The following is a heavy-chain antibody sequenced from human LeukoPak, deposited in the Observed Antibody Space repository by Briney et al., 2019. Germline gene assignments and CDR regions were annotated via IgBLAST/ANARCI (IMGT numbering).Heavy chain of an antibody. D-gene: IGHD3-10*01. V-gene: IGHV3-23*01. CDR1: GFTFSSYA. J-gene: IGHJ4*02. CDR3: AKSAAPGVRGVTYYFDY. CDR2: ISGSGGST. Sequence: PGGSLRLSCAASGFTFSSYAMSWVRQAPGKGLEWVSAISGSGGSTYYADSVKGRFTISRDNSKNTLYLQMNSLRAEDTAVYYCAKSAAPGVRGVTYYFDYWGQGTLVTVSS.